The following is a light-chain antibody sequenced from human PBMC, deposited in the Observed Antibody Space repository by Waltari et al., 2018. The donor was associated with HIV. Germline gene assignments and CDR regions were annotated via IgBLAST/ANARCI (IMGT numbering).Light chain of an antibody. CDR1: QTISNY. V-gene: IGKV1-39*01. J-gene: IGKJ1*01. Sequence: DIQMTQSPPSLSASVGDTVTITCRASQTISNYLNWYQQKPGKVPELLIYAASTLQIGVPSRFSGDGAGTDFTLSINDLQYEDFATYYCQQSHNTPWTFGQGTKVEI. CDR3: QQSHNTPWT. CDR2: AAS.